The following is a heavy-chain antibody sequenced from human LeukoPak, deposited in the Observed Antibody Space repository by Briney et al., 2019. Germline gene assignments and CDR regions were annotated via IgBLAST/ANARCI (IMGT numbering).Heavy chain of an antibody. CDR3: AREVDYYGSGRHFDY. CDR2: INPNSGGT. J-gene: IGHJ4*02. V-gene: IGHV1-2*04. CDR1: GYTFTGYS. Sequence: ASVKVSCKASGYTFTGYSMHWVRQAPGQGLEWMGWINPNSGGTNYAQKFQGWVTMTRDTSISTAYMELSRLRSDDTAVYYCAREVDYYGSGRHFDYWGQGTLVTVSS. D-gene: IGHD3-10*01.